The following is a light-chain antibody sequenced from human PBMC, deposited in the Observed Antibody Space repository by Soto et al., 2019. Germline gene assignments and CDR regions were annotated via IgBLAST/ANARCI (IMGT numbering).Light chain of an antibody. J-gene: IGKJ3*01. CDR1: QSVLYSSNNKNY. V-gene: IGKV4-1*01. CDR3: QQYYSTPHT. CDR2: WAS. Sequence: DIVMTQSPDSLAVSLGERATINCKSSQSVLYSSNNKNYLAWYQQKPGQPPKLLIYWASTRESGVPDRFSGSGSGTDFTLTISSLQAEDVAVYYCQQYYSTPHTFGPGTKVYI.